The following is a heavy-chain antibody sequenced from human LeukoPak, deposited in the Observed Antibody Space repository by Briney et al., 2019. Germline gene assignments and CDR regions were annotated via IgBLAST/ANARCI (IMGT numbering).Heavy chain of an antibody. CDR1: GGSISGYY. Sequence: SETLSLTCTVSGGSISGYYWSWIRQPPGKGLEWIGYIYHSGSTNYNPSLKSRVTISIDMSMNQFSLKLSSVTAADTAVYYCARTGNYYDSSGYWGWIDYWGQGTLVTVSS. D-gene: IGHD3-22*01. CDR2: IYHSGST. V-gene: IGHV4-59*01. CDR3: ARTGNYYDSSGYWGWIDY. J-gene: IGHJ4*02.